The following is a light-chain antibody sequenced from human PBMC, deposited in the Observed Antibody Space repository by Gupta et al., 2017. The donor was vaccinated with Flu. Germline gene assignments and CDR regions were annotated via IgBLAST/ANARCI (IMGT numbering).Light chain of an antibody. J-gene: IGKJ2*01. CDR1: QSISTY. Sequence: GDRVTITCRARQSISTYLNWYQQRPGKAPKLLIYAASSLQSGVPSRFSGSGSGTDFTLTISSLQPEDFATYYCQQSYTTPRTFGQGTKLEIK. CDR3: QQSYTTPRT. CDR2: AAS. V-gene: IGKV1-39*01.